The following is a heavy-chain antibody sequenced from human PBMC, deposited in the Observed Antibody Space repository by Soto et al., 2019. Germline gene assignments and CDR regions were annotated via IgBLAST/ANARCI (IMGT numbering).Heavy chain of an antibody. J-gene: IGHJ1*01. D-gene: IGHD4-17*01. CDR2: IYYSGST. V-gene: IGHV4-59*08. CDR3: ASLPLDYGGNSGEYFQH. Sequence: QVQLQESGPGLVKPSETLSLTCTVSGGSISSYYWSWIRQPPGKGLEWIGYIYYSGSTNYNPSLKSLVTISVDTSKNQFSLKLSSVTAADTAVYYCASLPLDYGGNSGEYFQHWGQGTLVTVSS. CDR1: GGSISSYY.